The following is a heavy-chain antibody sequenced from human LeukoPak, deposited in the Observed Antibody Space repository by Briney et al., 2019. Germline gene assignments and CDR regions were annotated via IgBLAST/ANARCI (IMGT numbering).Heavy chain of an antibody. J-gene: IGHJ5*02. CDR2: ISAYNGNT. CDR3: ARKVPNDSSGYYYRGQFDP. CDR1: GYTFTSYG. Sequence: ASVKVSCKASGYTFTSYGISWVRQAPGQGLEWMGWISAYNGNTNYAQKFQGRVTITADKSTSTAYMELSSLRSEDTAVYYCARKVPNDSSGYYYRGQFDPWGQGTLVTVSS. V-gene: IGHV1-18*01. D-gene: IGHD3-22*01.